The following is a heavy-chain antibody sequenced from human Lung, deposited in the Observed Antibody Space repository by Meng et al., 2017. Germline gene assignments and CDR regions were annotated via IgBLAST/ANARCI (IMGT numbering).Heavy chain of an antibody. CDR2: ISYDGSNK. CDR3: AKDGGHSGYDGALYYFDS. Sequence: GFFVSRYAMHWVRQAPGKGLEWVAVISYDGSNKYYADSVKGRFIISRDGSKNTLYLQMNSLRTEDTAVYYCAKDGGHSGYDGALYYFDSWGQGTLVTVSS. V-gene: IGHV3-30*04. CDR1: GFFVSRYA. J-gene: IGHJ4*02. D-gene: IGHD5-12*01.